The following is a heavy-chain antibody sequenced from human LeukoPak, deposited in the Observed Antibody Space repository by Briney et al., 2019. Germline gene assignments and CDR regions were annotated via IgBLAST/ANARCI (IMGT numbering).Heavy chain of an antibody. J-gene: IGHJ4*02. CDR3: ARDPNLYSGTYDTY. CDR1: GYTFTSYG. Sequence: ASVKVSCKASGYTFTSYGISWVRQAPGQGLEWMGWISAYNGNTNYAQKLQGRVTMTTDTSTSTAYMELRSLRSDDTAVYYCARDPNLYSGTYDTYWGQGTLVTVSS. V-gene: IGHV1-18*01. D-gene: IGHD1-26*01. CDR2: ISAYNGNT.